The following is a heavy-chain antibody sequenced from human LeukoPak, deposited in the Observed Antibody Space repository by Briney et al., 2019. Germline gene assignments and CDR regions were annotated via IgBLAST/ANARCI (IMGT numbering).Heavy chain of an antibody. Sequence: GRSPRLSCAASGFTFSSYGMHWVRQAPGKGLEWVAVISYDGSNKYYADSVKGRFTISRDNSKNTLYLQMNSLRAEDTAVYYCALGEYSGYDFQSAPMPPFGYWGQGTLVTVSS. J-gene: IGHJ4*02. CDR3: ALGEYSGYDFQSAPMPPFGY. CDR1: GFTFSSYG. V-gene: IGHV3-30*03. D-gene: IGHD5-12*01. CDR2: ISYDGSNK.